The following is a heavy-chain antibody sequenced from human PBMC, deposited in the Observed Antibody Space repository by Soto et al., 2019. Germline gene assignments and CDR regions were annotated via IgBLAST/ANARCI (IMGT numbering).Heavy chain of an antibody. CDR1: GFTFSSYG. Sequence: QVQLVESGGGVVQPGRSLRLSCAASGFTFSSYGMHWVRQAPGKGLEWVAVISYDGSNKYYADSVKGRFTLSRDNSENTVYLVMNSLRAEDTAVYYCAKDRWLQSPGYFDYWGQGTLVTVSS. CDR3: AKDRWLQSPGYFDY. CDR2: ISYDGSNK. D-gene: IGHD5-12*01. V-gene: IGHV3-30*18. J-gene: IGHJ4*02.